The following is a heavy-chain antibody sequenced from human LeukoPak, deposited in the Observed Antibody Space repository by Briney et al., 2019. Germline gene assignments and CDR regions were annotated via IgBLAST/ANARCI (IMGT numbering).Heavy chain of an antibody. Sequence: GASVKVSCKASGYTFTGYYMHWVRQAPGQGLEWMGWINPNSGGTNYAQKFQGWVTMTRDTSISTAYMELNRLRSDDTAVYYCAREGFVPQYYYYGMDVWGQGTTVTVSS. CDR1: GYTFTGYY. D-gene: IGHD3-16*01. J-gene: IGHJ6*02. V-gene: IGHV1-2*04. CDR2: INPNSGGT. CDR3: AREGFVPQYYYYGMDV.